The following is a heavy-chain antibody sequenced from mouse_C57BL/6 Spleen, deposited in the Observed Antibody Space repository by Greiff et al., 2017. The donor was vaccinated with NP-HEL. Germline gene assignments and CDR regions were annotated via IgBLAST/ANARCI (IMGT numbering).Heavy chain of an antibody. V-gene: IGHV1-80*01. CDR2: IYPGDGDT. D-gene: IGHD4-1*01. Sequence: QVQLQQSGAELVKPGASVKISCKASGYAFSSYWMNWVKQRPGKGLEWIGQIYPGDGDTNNNGKFKGKATLTADKSSSTAYMQLSSLTSEDSAVYFCARKEAYWDGGFAYWGQGTLVTVSA. J-gene: IGHJ3*01. CDR3: ARKEAYWDGGFAY. CDR1: GYAFSSYW.